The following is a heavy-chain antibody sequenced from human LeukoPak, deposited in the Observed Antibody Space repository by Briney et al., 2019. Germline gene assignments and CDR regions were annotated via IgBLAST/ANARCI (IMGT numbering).Heavy chain of an antibody. CDR3: ASSSSSSGWYVYYFDY. D-gene: IGHD6-19*01. CDR1: GFTFTSSA. V-gene: IGHV1-58*02. J-gene: IGHJ4*02. Sequence: SVKVSCKASGFTFTSSAMRWVRQARGQRLEWIGWIVVGSGNTNYAQKFQERVTITRDMSTSTAYMELSSLRSEDTAVYYCASSSSSSGWYVYYFDYWGQGTLVTVSS. CDR2: IVVGSGNT.